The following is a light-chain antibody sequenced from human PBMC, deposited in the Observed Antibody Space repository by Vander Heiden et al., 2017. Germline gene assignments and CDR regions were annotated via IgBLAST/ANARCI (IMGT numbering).Light chain of an antibody. V-gene: IGLV1-47*01. J-gene: IGLJ3*02. CDR3: ATWDDSLSSPV. CDR2: RSD. Sequence: QSVLTQPPSVSGTPGQKVAMSCSGSSSNIGKNDVSWYEQLPGTAPKLLIYRSDQRPSGVPDRFSGSKSGTSASLAIGGLRSEDEATYYCATWDDSLSSPVFGGGTKLTV. CDR1: SSNIGKND.